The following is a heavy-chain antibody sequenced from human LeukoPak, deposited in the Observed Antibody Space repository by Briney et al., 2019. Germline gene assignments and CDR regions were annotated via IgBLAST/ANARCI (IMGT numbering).Heavy chain of an antibody. D-gene: IGHD1-26*01. CDR2: INPSGGST. CDR1: GYTFTSYY. CDR3: ARDQRLGGSSYYFDY. J-gene: IGHJ4*02. V-gene: IGHV1-46*01. Sequence: ASVKVSCKTSGYTFTSYYMHWVRQAPGQGLEWMGIINPSGGSTSYAQKFQGRVTMTRGTSTSTVYMELSSLRSEDTAVYYCARDQRLGGSSYYFDYWGQGTLVTVSS.